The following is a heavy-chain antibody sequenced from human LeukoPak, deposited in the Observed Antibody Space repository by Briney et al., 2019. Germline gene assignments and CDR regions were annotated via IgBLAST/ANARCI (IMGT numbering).Heavy chain of an antibody. CDR3: ARDKEDSYFDI. V-gene: IGHV4-4*02. D-gene: IGHD2-15*01. CDR2: MYLSGTT. J-gene: IGHJ3*02. CDR1: GDSINSLDL. Sequence: SGTLSLTCTVSGDSINSLDLWSWVRQPPGKGLEWIGEMYLSGTTHSNPSVKSRVTISIDKSKNQFFLNLSSVTAADTAVYYCARDKEDSYFDIWGQGTMVTVSS.